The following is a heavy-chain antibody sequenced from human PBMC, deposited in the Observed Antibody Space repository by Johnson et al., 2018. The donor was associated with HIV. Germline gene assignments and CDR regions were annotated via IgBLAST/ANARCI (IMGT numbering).Heavy chain of an antibody. CDR3: ARDRGGAARDAFDI. J-gene: IGHJ3*02. V-gene: IGHV3-7*05. CDR1: GFSLSRYW. CDR2: IKQDGSEK. Sequence: VQLVESGGGLVQPGGSLRLSCAASGFSLSRYWMSWVRQAPGKGLEWVANIKQDGSEKYYVDSVKGRFTISRDNAKNSLFLQMNSLRAEDTALYYCARDRGGAARDAFDIWGQGTMVTVSS. D-gene: IGHD3-10*01.